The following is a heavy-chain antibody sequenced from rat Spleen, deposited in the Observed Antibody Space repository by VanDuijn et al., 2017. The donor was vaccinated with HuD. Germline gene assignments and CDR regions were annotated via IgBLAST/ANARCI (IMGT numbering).Heavy chain of an antibody. CDR2: ITNTGGST. Sequence: EVKLVESGGGLVQPGRSLKLPCAASGFNFNDYWMGWVRQAPGKGLEWVASITNTGGSTFYLDSVKGRFTISRNNAKSTLYLQVDSLRSEDTAIYYCARGYDGTYYYVNWFAYWGQGTLVTVSS. D-gene: IGHD1-12*02. J-gene: IGHJ3*01. V-gene: IGHV5-31*01. CDR3: ARGYDGTYYYVNWFAY. CDR1: GFNFNDYW.